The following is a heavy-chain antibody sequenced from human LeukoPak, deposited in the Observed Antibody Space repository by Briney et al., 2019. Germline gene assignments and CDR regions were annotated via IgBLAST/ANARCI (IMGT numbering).Heavy chain of an antibody. V-gene: IGHV3-33*01. CDR1: GFTFSSYG. CDR2: IWYDGSNK. D-gene: IGHD3-22*01. J-gene: IGHJ4*02. Sequence: GGSLRLSCAASGFTFSSYGMHWVRQAPGKGLEWVAVIWYDGSNKYYADSVKGRFTISRDNSKNTLYLQMDSLRAEDTAVYYCARESYYDSSGYHDYWGQGTLVTVSS. CDR3: ARESYYDSSGYHDY.